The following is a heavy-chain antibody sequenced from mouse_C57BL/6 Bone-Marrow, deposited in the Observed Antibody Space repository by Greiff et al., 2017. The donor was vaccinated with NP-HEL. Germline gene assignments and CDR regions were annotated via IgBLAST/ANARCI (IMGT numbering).Heavy chain of an antibody. CDR2: IDPANGNT. CDR1: GFNIKNTY. Sequence: EVQLQQSVAELVRPGASVTLSCTASGFNIKNTYMHWVKQRPEQGLEWIGRIDPANGNTKYAPKFQGKATITADTSSNTAYLQLSSLTSEDTAIYYCARSFCYYDFVAWFAYWGQGTLVTVSA. J-gene: IGHJ3*01. CDR3: ARSFCYYDFVAWFAY. D-gene: IGHD2-4*01. V-gene: IGHV14-3*01.